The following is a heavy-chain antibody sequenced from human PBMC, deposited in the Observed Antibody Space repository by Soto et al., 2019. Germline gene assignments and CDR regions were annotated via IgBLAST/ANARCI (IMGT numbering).Heavy chain of an antibody. V-gene: IGHV3-74*01. CDR1: GFIFSRYY. CDR3: ARDCGGTCGSAFDP. J-gene: IGHJ5*02. CDR2: INSDASST. Sequence: EVQLVESGGGLAQPGGSLRLSCAASGFIFSRYYMHWVRQAPGKGLVWVSRINSDASSTDYADSVRGRFTISRDNAKNTLYLQMNSLRADDTAVYYCARDCGGTCGSAFDPWGKGTLVTVSS. D-gene: IGHD2-21*01.